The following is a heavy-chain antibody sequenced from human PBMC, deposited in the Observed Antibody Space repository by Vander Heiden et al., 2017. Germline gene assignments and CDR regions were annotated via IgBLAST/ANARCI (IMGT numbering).Heavy chain of an antibody. CDR2: INPSGGST. J-gene: IGHJ3*02. D-gene: IGHD3-22*01. V-gene: IGHV1-46*01. CDR3: ARKYYYDTICDDKTRLDAFDI. Sequence: QVQLVQSGAEVKKPGASVKVSCKASGYTFTSYYMHWVRQAPGQGLEWMGIINPSGGSTSYAQKLKGRVTMTRDTYTRTVYMELSSLRSEDPAVYHRARKYYYDTICDDKTRLDAFDIWGQGTLVTVFS. CDR1: GYTFTSYY.